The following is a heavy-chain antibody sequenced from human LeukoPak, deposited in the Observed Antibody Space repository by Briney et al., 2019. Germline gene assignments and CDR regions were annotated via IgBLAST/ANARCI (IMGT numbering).Heavy chain of an antibody. J-gene: IGHJ4*02. CDR2: ISSSSSYI. Sequence: GGSLRLSCAASGFTFSSYSMNWVRQAPGKGLEWVSSISSSSSYIYYADSVKGRFTISRDNAKNSLCLQMNSLRAEDTAVYYCAKDQLNRFCSGGSCSITHDYWGQGTLVTVSS. V-gene: IGHV3-21*04. CDR3: AKDQLNRFCSGGSCSITHDY. D-gene: IGHD2-15*01. CDR1: GFTFSSYS.